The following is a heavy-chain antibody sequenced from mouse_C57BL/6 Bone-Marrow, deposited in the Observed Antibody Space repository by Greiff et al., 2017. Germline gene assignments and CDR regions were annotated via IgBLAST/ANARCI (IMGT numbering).Heavy chain of an antibody. CDR2: INPNNGGT. CDR3: ARGYYGSNDAMDY. J-gene: IGHJ4*01. D-gene: IGHD1-1*01. CDR1: GYTFTDYN. V-gene: IGHV1-18*01. Sequence: VQLKQSGPELVKPGASVKIPCKASGYTFTDYNMDWVKQSHGKSLEWIGDINPNNGGTIYNQKFKGKATLTVDKSSSTAYMELRSLTSEDIAVYYCARGYYGSNDAMDYWGQGTSVTVSS.